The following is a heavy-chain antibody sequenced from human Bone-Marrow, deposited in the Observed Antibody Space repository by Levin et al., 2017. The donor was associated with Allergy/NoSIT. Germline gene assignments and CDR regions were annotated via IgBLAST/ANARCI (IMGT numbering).Heavy chain of an antibody. CDR2: INPSDDTV. J-gene: IGHJ3*01. Sequence: VASVKVSCKASGYTFRNYYLYWVRQAPGQGLEWMGIINPSDDTVNYAQKFEGRVTLTRDTSTSTVYMELRSLTSEDTAVYYCARDRREQRYDAFDVWGQGTMVTVSA. CDR1: GYTFRNYY. CDR3: ARDRREQRYDAFDV. V-gene: IGHV1-46*01. D-gene: IGHD1/OR15-1a*01.